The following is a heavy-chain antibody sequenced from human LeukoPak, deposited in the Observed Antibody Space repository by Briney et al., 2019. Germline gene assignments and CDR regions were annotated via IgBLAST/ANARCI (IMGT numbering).Heavy chain of an antibody. CDR2: INRDGSAT. D-gene: IGHD6-19*01. J-gene: IGHJ4*02. Sequence: GGSLRLSCAASGFTFSTYWMHWVRQTPGKGLVWVSRINRDGSATGYADSVKGRFTISRDNAKNTLFLQMNSLRAEDTAVYYCARVGSIAVAGYFDYWGQGTLVTVSS. CDR1: GFTFSTYW. V-gene: IGHV3-74*01. CDR3: ARVGSIAVAGYFDY.